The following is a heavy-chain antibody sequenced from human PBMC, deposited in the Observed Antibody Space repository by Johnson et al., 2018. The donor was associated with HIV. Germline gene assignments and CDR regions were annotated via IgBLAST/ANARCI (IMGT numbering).Heavy chain of an antibody. V-gene: IGHV3-7*01. CDR1: GFTFSSYW. D-gene: IGHD5-12*01. Sequence: MHLVESGGGLVQPGGSLRLSCAVSGFTFSSYWMSWVRQAPGKGLEWVANIKQDGSEIYFVDSVKGRFTISRDNANSSLYLQMNSLRVEDTAVYYCARGQTAYSGYDVPLDIWGQGTMVTVSS. J-gene: IGHJ3*02. CDR2: IKQDGSEI. CDR3: ARGQTAYSGYDVPLDI.